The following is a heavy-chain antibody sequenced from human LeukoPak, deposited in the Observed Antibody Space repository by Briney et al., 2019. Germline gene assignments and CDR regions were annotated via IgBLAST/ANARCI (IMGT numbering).Heavy chain of an antibody. J-gene: IGHJ5*02. Sequence: GGSLRLSCAASGFTFSRYSMNWVRQAPGKGLEWVASISDTSTYIYYADSVKGRFTISRDNAKNSLNLQMNSLRAEDTAVYYCASLFPWFDPWGQGTLVTVSS. CDR3: ASLFPWFDP. V-gene: IGHV3-21*01. CDR1: GFTFSRYS. CDR2: ISDTSTYI.